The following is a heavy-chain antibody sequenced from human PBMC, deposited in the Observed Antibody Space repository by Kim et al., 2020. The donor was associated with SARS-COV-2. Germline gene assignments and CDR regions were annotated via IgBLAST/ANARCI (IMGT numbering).Heavy chain of an antibody. D-gene: IGHD1-7*01. J-gene: IGHJ4*01. V-gene: IGHV4-34*01. CDR3: ARKDSRWNYGFIAPFDYF. CDR1: GGSFSGYY. Sequence: SETLSLTCAVYGGSFSGYYWSWIRQPPGKGLEWIGEINHSGSTNYNPSLKSRVTISVDTSKNQFSLKLSSVTAADTAVYYCARKDSRWNYGFIAPFDYF. CDR2: INHSGST.